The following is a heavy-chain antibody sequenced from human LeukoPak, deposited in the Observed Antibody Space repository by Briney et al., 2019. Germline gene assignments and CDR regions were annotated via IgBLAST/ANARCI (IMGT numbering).Heavy chain of an antibody. Sequence: SGGSLRLSCAASEFTGFTFSGSAMSWVRQAPGKGLEWVSAISGSGAATFYADSVKGRFTISRDNSKNTLYLQMNSLKVEDTALYYCAKFSPYGGNSYWGQGTLVTVSS. V-gene: IGHV3-23*01. CDR3: AKFSPYGGNSY. CDR2: ISGSGAAT. CDR1: EFTGFTFSGSA. J-gene: IGHJ1*01. D-gene: IGHD4-23*01.